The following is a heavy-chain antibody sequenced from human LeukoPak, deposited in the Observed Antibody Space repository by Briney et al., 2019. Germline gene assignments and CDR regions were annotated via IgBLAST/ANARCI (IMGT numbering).Heavy chain of an antibody. D-gene: IGHD1-26*01. CDR3: AKDRYSGSYLQRGPCAH. CDR2: ISYDGSDK. J-gene: IGHJ4*02. V-gene: IGHV3-30*18. Sequence: GGALRLSCAASGFTFSSYGMHWVRQAPGKGPEWVAIISYDGSDKYYADSVKGRFTISRDNSKNTLYLQMNSLRVEDTAVYYCAKDRYSGSYLQRGPCAHWGQGTLVTVSS. CDR1: GFTFSSYG.